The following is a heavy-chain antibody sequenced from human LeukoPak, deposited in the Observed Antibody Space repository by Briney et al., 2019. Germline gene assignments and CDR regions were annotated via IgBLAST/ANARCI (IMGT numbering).Heavy chain of an antibody. CDR3: ARVPSPSYVSGSFSVDY. CDR2: ISGSGGST. D-gene: IGHD3-10*01. V-gene: IGHV3-23*01. CDR1: GFTFSSYA. J-gene: IGHJ4*02. Sequence: GGSLRLSCAASGFTFSSYAMSWVRQAPGKGLEWVSAISGSGGSTYYADSVKGRFTIPRDNGKKSVYLQMNSLRAEDTVTYYCARVPSPSYVSGSFSVDYWGQGTLVTVSS.